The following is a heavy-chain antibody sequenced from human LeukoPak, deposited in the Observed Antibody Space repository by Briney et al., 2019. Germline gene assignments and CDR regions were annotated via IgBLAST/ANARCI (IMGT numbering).Heavy chain of an antibody. Sequence: GGSLRLSCAASGFTFSSYSMNWVRQAPGKGLEWVSSISSSSSYIYYADSVKGRFTISRDNAKNSLYLQMNSLRAEDTAVYYCARGGVVTMVFDYWGQGTLVTVSS. J-gene: IGHJ4*02. V-gene: IGHV3-21*01. CDR3: ARGGVVTMVFDY. D-gene: IGHD2-21*02. CDR2: ISSSSSYI. CDR1: GFTFSSYS.